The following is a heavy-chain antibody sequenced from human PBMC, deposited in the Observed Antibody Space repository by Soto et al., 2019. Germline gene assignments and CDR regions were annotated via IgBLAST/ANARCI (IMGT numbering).Heavy chain of an antibody. CDR3: AKDYSGYCSSTSCYVGGMDV. D-gene: IGHD2-2*01. Sequence: GGSLRLSCAAFGFTFSSYAMSWVRQAPGKGLEWVSAISGSGGSTYYADSVKGRFTISRDNSKNTLYLQMNSLRAEDTAVYYCAKDYSGYCSSTSCYVGGMDVWGQGTTVTVSS. CDR2: ISGSGGST. CDR1: GFTFSSYA. J-gene: IGHJ6*02. V-gene: IGHV3-23*01.